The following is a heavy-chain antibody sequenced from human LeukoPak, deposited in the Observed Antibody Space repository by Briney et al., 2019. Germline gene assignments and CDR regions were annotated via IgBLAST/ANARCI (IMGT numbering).Heavy chain of an antibody. CDR2: ISSSGTAI. CDR1: GXTFSSCE. Sequence: PGGSLRLSCAASGXTFSSCEVNWVRQAPGKGLEWVSYISSSGTAIYYADSVKGRFTISRDSAKNSLYLEMNSLRAEDTAVYYCARGVQYLNYFDYWGQGTLVTVSS. D-gene: IGHD3-10*01. CDR3: ARGVQYLNYFDY. J-gene: IGHJ4*02. V-gene: IGHV3-48*03.